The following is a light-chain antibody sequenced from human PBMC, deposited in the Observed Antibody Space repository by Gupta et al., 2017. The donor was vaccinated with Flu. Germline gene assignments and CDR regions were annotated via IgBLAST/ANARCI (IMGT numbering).Light chain of an antibody. CDR1: QSVVGN. J-gene: IGKJ4*01. CDR2: SAS. Sequence: EIVMTQSPATLSVSPGERVTLSCRASQSVVGNLAWYQQKPGQAPRLLMGSASTRATGVPDRFSGSRSGTEFTLTISSLQSEDFAVYYCQQYNNFPLTFGGGTKVEI. V-gene: IGKV3-15*01. CDR3: QQYNNFPLT.